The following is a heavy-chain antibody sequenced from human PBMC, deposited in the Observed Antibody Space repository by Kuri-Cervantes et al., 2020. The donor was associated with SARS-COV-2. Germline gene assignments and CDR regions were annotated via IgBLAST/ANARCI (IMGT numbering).Heavy chain of an antibody. D-gene: IGHD6-6*01. CDR1: GFSFSTYG. V-gene: IGHV3-33*01. CDR3: ARDEKRLAGRLKYFYYMDV. J-gene: IGHJ6*03. CDR2: LWYDGSKK. Sequence: GESLKISCAASGFSFSTYGMRWVRQAPGKGLEWVALLWYDGSKKYYADSVKGRFTISRDNSKNTLYLQMNSLRAEDTAVYYCARDEKRLAGRLKYFYYMDVWGKGTTVTVS.